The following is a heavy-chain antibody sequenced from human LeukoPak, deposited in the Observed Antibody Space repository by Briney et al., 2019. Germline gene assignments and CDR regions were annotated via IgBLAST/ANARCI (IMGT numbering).Heavy chain of an antibody. CDR3: AISSGWPVY. J-gene: IGHJ4*02. CDR1: GFTSSSYG. D-gene: IGHD6-19*01. CDR2: ISYDGSNK. V-gene: IGHV3-30*03. Sequence: GRSLRLSCAASGFTSSSYGMHWVRQAPGKGLEWVAVISYDGSNKYYADSVKGRFTISRDNSKNTLYLQMNSLRAEDTAVYYCAISSGWPVYWGQGTLVTVSS.